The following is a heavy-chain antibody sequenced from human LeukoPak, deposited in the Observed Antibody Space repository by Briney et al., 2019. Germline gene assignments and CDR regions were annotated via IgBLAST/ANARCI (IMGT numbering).Heavy chain of an antibody. CDR2: ISGSGGST. CDR3: ARGARYFDY. J-gene: IGHJ4*02. Sequence: GGSLRLSCAASGFTFSSYAMSWVRQAPGKGLEWVSAISGSGGSTYYADSVKGRFTISRDNAKNSLYLQMNSLRAADTAVYYCARGARYFDYWGQGTLVTVSS. V-gene: IGHV3-23*01. CDR1: GFTFSSYA.